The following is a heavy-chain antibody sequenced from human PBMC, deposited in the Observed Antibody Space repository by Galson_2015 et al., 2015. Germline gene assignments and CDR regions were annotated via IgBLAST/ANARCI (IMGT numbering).Heavy chain of an antibody. V-gene: IGHV3-15*01. CDR2: IKSKTDGGTT. D-gene: IGHD1-26*01. Sequence: SLRLSCAASGFTFSNAWMSWVRQAPGRGLEWVGRIKSKTDGGTTDYAAPVKGRFTISRDDSKNTLYLQKNSLKTEDTAVYYCTSHGWELLPDAFDIWGQGTMVTVSS. CDR3: TSHGWELLPDAFDI. CDR1: GFTFSNAW. J-gene: IGHJ3*02.